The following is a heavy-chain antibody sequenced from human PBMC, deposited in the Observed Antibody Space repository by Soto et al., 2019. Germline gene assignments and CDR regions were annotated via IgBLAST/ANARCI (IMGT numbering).Heavy chain of an antibody. V-gene: IGHV3-23*01. CDR2: ISGSGGST. J-gene: IGHJ4*02. CDR1: GFTFSSYA. CDR3: AKDWEDIVVVVAASFDY. D-gene: IGHD2-15*01. Sequence: EVQLLESGGGLVQPGGSLRLSCAASGFTFSSYAMSWVRQAPGKGLEWVSAISGSGGSTYYADSVKGRFTISRDNSKNTLYLQMNSLRSEDTAVYYWAKDWEDIVVVVAASFDYWGQGTLVTVSS.